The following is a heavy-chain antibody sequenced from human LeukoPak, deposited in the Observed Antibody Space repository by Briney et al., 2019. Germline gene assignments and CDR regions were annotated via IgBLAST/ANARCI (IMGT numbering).Heavy chain of an antibody. V-gene: IGHV4-4*07. D-gene: IGHD3-10*01. Sequence: PSETLSLTCTVSGGSISSYYWSWIRQPAGKGLEWLGRIYTSGSTNYNPSLKSRITMSVDTSKNQFSLKLSSVTAADTAVYYCARETPYYYGSGGSTKIRYYYYMDVWGKGTTVTISS. CDR1: GGSISSYY. CDR2: IYTSGST. J-gene: IGHJ6*03. CDR3: ARETPYYYGSGGSTKIRYYYYMDV.